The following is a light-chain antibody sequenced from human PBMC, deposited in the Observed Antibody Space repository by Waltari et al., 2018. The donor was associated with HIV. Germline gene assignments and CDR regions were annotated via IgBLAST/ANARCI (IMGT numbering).Light chain of an antibody. V-gene: IGKV3-11*01. CDR3: QHRSNRPL. CDR2: DAS. Sequence: VLTQSPATLSLSPGERATLSCRSSQSVINYLAWYQPKPGQAPRLLIFDASNRAAGIAARFSGSGSGTDFTLTISSLEPEDFAVYYCQHRSNRPLFGQGTRLEIK. J-gene: IGKJ5*01. CDR1: QSVINY.